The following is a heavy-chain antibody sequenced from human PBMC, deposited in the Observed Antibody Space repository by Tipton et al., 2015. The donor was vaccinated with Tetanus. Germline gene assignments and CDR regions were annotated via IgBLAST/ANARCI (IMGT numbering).Heavy chain of an antibody. Sequence: SLRLSCAASGFIFSDHGMHWVRQAPGKGLEWVAFTSYDGTKKSYGDSVKGRFTISRDNSKKTLFLQMNSLRAEDTAVYYCVKDQYSSSWYRIWEHGAFDLWGQGTRVTVSS. J-gene: IGHJ3*01. CDR1: GFIFSDHG. CDR3: VKDQYSSSWYRIWEHGAFDL. CDR2: TSYDGTKK. V-gene: IGHV3-30*18. D-gene: IGHD6-13*01.